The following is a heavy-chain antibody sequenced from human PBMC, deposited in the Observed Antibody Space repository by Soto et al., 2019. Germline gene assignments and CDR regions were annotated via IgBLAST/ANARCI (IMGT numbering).Heavy chain of an antibody. CDR1: GGSISSGGYY. CDR3: ARDFTMVRGVKGHYYYYGMDV. J-gene: IGHJ6*02. Sequence: PSETLSLTCTVSGGSISSGGYYWSWIRQHPGKGLEWIGYIYYSGSTYYNPSLKSRVTISVDTSKNQFSLKLSSVTAADTAVYYCARDFTMVRGVKGHYYYYGMDVWGQGTTVT. D-gene: IGHD3-10*01. CDR2: IYYSGST. V-gene: IGHV4-31*03.